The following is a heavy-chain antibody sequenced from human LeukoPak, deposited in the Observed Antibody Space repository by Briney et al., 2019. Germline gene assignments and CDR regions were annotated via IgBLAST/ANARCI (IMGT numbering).Heavy chain of an antibody. CDR3: ARVGCSSTSCPFDY. CDR1: GGSISSGGYY. CDR2: IYHSGST. J-gene: IGHJ4*02. D-gene: IGHD2-2*01. Sequence: SETLSLTCSVSGGSISSGGYYWSWIRQPPGKGPEWIGYIYHSGSTYYNPSLKSRVTISVDRSKNQFSLKLSSVTAADTAVYYCARVGCSSTSCPFDYWGQGTLVTVSS. V-gene: IGHV4-30-2*01.